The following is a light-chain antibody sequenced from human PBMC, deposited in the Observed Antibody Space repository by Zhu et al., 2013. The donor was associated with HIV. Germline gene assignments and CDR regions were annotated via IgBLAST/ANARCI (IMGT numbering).Light chain of an antibody. CDR2: QNT. CDR3: QAWDSRSAV. J-gene: IGLJ2*01. V-gene: IGLV3-1*01. CDR1: KLGDKY. Sequence: SYKLTQPPSVSVSPGQTASITCSGDKLGDKYACWYQQKPGQSPVLVIYQNTKRPSGIPERFSGSNSGNTATLTISGTQAMDEADYYCQAWDSRSAVFGGGTKLTVL.